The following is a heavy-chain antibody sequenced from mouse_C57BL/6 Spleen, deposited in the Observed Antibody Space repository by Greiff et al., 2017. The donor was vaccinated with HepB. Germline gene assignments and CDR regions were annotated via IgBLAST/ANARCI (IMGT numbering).Heavy chain of an antibody. V-gene: IGHV1-81*01. CDR3: ERKGPHWYVDV. J-gene: IGHJ1*03. CDR1: GYTFTSYG. CDR2: IYPRSGNT. D-gene: IGHD3-3*01. Sequence: VMLVESGAELARPGASVKLSCKASGYTFTSYGISWVKQRTGQGLEWIGEIYPRSGNTYYNETLKGKATLTADKASSTAYMELRSLTSDDSAVYFCERKGPHWYVDVWGTGTTVTVSS.